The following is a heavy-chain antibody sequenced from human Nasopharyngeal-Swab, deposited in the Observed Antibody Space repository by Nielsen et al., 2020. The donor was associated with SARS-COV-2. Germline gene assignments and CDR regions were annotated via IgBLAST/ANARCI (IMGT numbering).Heavy chain of an antibody. CDR1: GFTFSLYG. D-gene: IGHD3-16*01. CDR2: IWYDGSVP. V-gene: IGHV3-33*01. Sequence: GESLKISCAASGFTFSLYGMHWVRRTPERGLEWVAHIWYDGSVPYYADSVKGRFTLSRDNSKKTLFLHMNSLRAEDTGVYYCARDPTHNDYVDSLYYFDFWGQGIRVTVSS. CDR3: ARDPTHNDYVDSLYYFDF. J-gene: IGHJ4*02.